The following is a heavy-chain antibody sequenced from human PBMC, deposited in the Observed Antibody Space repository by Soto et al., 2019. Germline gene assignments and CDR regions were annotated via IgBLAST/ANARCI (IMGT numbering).Heavy chain of an antibody. D-gene: IGHD3-22*01. CDR1: GYTFTSYA. J-gene: IGHJ5*02. CDR3: CSGYFYSWFDP. Sequence: ASVKVSCKASGYTFTSYAMHWVRQAPGQRLEWMGWINAGNGNTKYSQKFQGRVTITRDTSASTAYMELNSVTAADTAVYYCCSGYFYSWFDPWGQGTLVTVSS. V-gene: IGHV1-3*01. CDR2: INAGNGNT.